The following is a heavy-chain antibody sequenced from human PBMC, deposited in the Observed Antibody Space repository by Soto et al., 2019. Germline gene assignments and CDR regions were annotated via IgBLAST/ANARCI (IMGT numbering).Heavy chain of an antibody. CDR1: GGSLSSYY. D-gene: IGHD3-16*02. Sequence: PSETLSLTCTVSGGSLSSYYWSWIRQPPGKGLECNGYIDYRCTANYNPSLRRRISRTVDTPKHRFTRKLSAVSAADTAVYYCARGSLGELPSRYCCFHGMDGWGQGTTVT. CDR3: ARGSLGELPSRYCCFHGMDG. CDR2: IDYRCTA. V-gene: IGHV4-59*01. J-gene: IGHJ6*02.